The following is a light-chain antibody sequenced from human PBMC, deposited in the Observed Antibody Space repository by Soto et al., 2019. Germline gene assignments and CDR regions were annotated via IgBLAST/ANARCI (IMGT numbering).Light chain of an antibody. CDR2: GAS. Sequence: EIVLTQSPGTLSLSPGQRATLSCRASQSLSSSFLAWYQQKPGQAPRLIIYGASSRAAGIPDRFSGSGSGTDFTLTISSLEPEDFAVYYCQPYNNWPLTFGGGTKVEIK. CDR1: QSLSSSF. CDR3: QPYNNWPLT. V-gene: IGKV3-20*01. J-gene: IGKJ4*01.